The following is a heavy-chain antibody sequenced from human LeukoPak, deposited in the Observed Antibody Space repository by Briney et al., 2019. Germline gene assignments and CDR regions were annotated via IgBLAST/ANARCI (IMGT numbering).Heavy chain of an antibody. Sequence: GASVKVSCKASGGTFSSYAISWVRQAPGQGLEWMGGIIPIFGTANYAQKLQGRVTMTTDTSTSTAYMELRSLRSDDTAVYYCARVRGGSSPKSYYYYYYMDVWGKGTTVTISS. CDR3: ARVRGGSSPKSYYYYYYMDV. CDR2: IIPIFGTA. CDR1: GGTFSSYA. V-gene: IGHV1-69*05. D-gene: IGHD1-26*01. J-gene: IGHJ6*03.